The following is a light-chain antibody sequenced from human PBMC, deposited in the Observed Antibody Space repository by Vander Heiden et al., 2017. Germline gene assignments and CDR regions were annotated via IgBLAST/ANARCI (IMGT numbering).Light chain of an antibody. CDR1: NSNLGINA. CDR2: ADD. CDR3: AAWDDDLDGPV. Sequence: QSVLTQPPSASGTPGQRVSISCSGRNSNLGINAVNWYQHVPGTAPKLLIHADDERPSGVPDRFSASKSGTSASLAISGLQSEDEADYYCAAWDDDLDGPVFGGGTKLT. V-gene: IGLV1-44*01. J-gene: IGLJ3*02.